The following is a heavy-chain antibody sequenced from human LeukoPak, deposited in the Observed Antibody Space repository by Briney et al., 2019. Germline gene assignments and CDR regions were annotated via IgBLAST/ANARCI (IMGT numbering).Heavy chain of an antibody. CDR2: IYYSGST. J-gene: IGHJ3*02. V-gene: IGHV4-4*02. D-gene: IGHD2-15*01. CDR3: ASSLRGSAFDI. Sequence: PSETLSLTCAVSGGSISSSNWWSWVRQPPGKGLEWIGSIYYSGSTYYNPSLKSRVTISVDTSKNQFSLKLSSVTAADTAVYYCASSLRGSAFDIWGQGTMVTVSS. CDR1: GGSISSSNW.